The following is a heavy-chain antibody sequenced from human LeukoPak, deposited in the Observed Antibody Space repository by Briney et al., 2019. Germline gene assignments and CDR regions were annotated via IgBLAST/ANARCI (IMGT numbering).Heavy chain of an antibody. CDR1: GFTFSSYD. Sequence: PGGSLRLSCAASGFTFSSYDMHWVRQATGKGLEWVSAIGTAGDTYYPGSVKGRFTISRENAKNSLYLQMNSLRAEDTAVYYCARDIVATFNYYYYGMDVWGQGTTVTVSS. CDR2: IGTAGDT. J-gene: IGHJ6*02. CDR3: ARDIVATFNYYYYGMDV. V-gene: IGHV3-13*01. D-gene: IGHD5-12*01.